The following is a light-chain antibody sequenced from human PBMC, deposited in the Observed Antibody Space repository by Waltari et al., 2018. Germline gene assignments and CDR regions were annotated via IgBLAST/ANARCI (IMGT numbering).Light chain of an antibody. J-gene: IGLJ3*02. CDR3: SSYAGSNNWV. V-gene: IGLV2-8*01. CDR2: EVS. CDR1: SSYAGGYHY. Sequence: QSALTQPPSASGSPGQSATISCTGTSSYAGGYHYVSWYQQHPGKAPKLMIYEVSKRPSGVPDRFSGSKAGNTASLTVSGLQAEDEADYYCSSYAGSNNWVFGGGTKLTVL.